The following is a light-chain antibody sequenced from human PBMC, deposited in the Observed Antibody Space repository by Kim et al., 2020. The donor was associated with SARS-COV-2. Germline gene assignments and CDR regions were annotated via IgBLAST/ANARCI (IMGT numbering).Light chain of an antibody. J-gene: IGKJ4*01. V-gene: IGKV3-20*01. CDR2: GAS. CDR1: QSVSSSY. CDR3: QQYGSSRLT. Sequence: EIVLTQSPGTLSLSPGERATLSCRASQSVSSSYLAWYQQKPGQAPRLLIYGASSRATGIPDRFSGSGSGTDFTLTISRLEPEDFAVYYCQQYGSSRLTFGGRTKVDIK.